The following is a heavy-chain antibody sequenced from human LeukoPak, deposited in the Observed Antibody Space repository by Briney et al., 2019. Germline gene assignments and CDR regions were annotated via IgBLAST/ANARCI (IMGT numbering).Heavy chain of an antibody. CDR3: ARQDSSGWNRFDY. CDR1: GFTFSNYE. Sequence: GGSLRHSCAASGFTFSNYEVNWVRQAPGKGLEWVSYISSSGSSIYYADSVKGRFTISRDNAKNSLYLQMNSLRAEDTAFYYCARQDSSGWNRFDYWGQGTLVTVSS. D-gene: IGHD6-19*01. J-gene: IGHJ4*02. V-gene: IGHV3-48*03. CDR2: ISSSGSSI.